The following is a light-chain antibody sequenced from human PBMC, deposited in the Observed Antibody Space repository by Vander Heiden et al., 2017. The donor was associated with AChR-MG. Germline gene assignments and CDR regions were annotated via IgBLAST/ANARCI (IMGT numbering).Light chain of an antibody. J-gene: IGKJ4*01. CDR3: QQTYTTPLT. CDR2: AVS. CDR1: QSISSY. V-gene: IGKV1-39*01. Sequence: DIQMTQSPSSLSASVGDRVTITCRASQSISSYLNWYQQKPGKAPKLLIYAVSNLQSGVPSRFSGSGSGTDFTLTISSLQPEDFATYYCQQTYTTPLTFGGGTMVEI.